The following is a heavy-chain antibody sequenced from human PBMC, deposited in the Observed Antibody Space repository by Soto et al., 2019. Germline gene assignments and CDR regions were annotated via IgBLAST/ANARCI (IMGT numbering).Heavy chain of an antibody. Sequence: ASVKLSCKASGSTFTSYDVSWLRQAPGQGLEWMGWISTYNGKTNYAQKLQGRATMTTATVTSTPYMQTRSLRSDDTAVYYCSRVACGPGCYDFWGQGTLVPVCS. J-gene: IGHJ4*02. D-gene: IGHD2-21*01. V-gene: IGHV1-18*01. CDR1: GSTFTSYD. CDR2: ISTYNGKT. CDR3: SRVACGPGCYDF.